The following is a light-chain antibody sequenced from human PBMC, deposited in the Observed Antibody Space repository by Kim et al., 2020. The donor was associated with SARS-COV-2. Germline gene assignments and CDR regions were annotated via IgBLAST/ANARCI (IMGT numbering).Light chain of an antibody. CDR1: QSVSFH. Sequence: EIVLTQSPGTLSLSPGERATLSCGASQSVSFHLAWYQQKPGQAPRLLIFDASNRATGIPARFSGRGSGTDFTLTISSLGPEDFAVYYCQQRSDWPITFGQGTRLEIK. J-gene: IGKJ5*01. V-gene: IGKV3-11*01. CDR3: QQRSDWPIT. CDR2: DAS.